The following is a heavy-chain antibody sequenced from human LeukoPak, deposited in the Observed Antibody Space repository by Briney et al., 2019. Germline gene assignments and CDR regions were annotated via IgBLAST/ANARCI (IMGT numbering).Heavy chain of an antibody. J-gene: IGHJ5*02. CDR3: ARATMVRGVIIKFDP. CDR1: GGSISSYY. D-gene: IGHD3-10*01. Sequence: SETLSLTCTVSGGSISSYYWSWIRQPPGKGLEWIGYIYYSGSTNYNPSLKSRVTISVDASKNQFSLKLSSVTAADTAMYYCARATMVRGVIIKFDPWGQGTLVTVSS. V-gene: IGHV4-59*01. CDR2: IYYSGST.